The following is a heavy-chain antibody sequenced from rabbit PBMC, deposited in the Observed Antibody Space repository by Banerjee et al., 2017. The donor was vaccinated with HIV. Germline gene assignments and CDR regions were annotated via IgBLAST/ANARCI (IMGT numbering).Heavy chain of an antibody. D-gene: IGHD8-1*01. CDR3: ARNGAGSNYAFKL. Sequence: QSLEESGGDLVKPGASLTLTCTASGFTISSSYYMCWVRQAPGKGLEWIACINTSSGNTVYATWAKGRFTISRTSSTTVALQMTSLTAADTATYFCARNGAGSNYAFKLWGPGTLVTVS. J-gene: IGHJ4*01. V-gene: IGHV1S40*01. CDR2: INTSSGNT. CDR1: GFTISSSYY.